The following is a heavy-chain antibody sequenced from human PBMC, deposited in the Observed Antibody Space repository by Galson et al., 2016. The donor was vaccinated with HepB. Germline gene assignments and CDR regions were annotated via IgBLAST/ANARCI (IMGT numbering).Heavy chain of an antibody. CDR1: DGLIRDRNHY. Sequence: SETLSLTCSVPDGLIRDRNHYWAWIRQPPGEGLDWLASIYYSGTAYYNPSLQNRLTISVDTSKNQFSLKLSSVTAADTAVYYCARVGSGIAEYFQDWGQGTLAIVSS. D-gene: IGHD6-19*01. J-gene: IGHJ1*01. V-gene: IGHV4-39*01. CDR2: IYYSGTA. CDR3: ARVGSGIAEYFQD.